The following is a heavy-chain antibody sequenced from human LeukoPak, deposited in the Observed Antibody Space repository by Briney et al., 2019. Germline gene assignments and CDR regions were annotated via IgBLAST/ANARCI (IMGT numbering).Heavy chain of an antibody. CDR1: GYTFTGYY. D-gene: IGHD2-15*01. V-gene: IGHV1-2*02. Sequence: VKVSCKASGYTFTGYYMHWVRQAPGQGLEWMGWINPNSGGTNYAQKFQGRVTMTRDTSISTAYMELSRLRSDDTAVYYCAREDVCSGGSCYSVLVAFDIWGQGTMVTVSS. CDR3: AREDVCSGGSCYSVLVAFDI. CDR2: INPNSGGT. J-gene: IGHJ3*02.